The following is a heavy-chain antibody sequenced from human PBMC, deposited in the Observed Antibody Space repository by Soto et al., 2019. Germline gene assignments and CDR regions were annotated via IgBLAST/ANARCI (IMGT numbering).Heavy chain of an antibody. Sequence: QVQLVQSGAEVKKPGSSVKVSCKASGGTFSSYAISWVRQSPGQGLEWLGGIIPIFGTANYAQTFQGRVTITADESTSTAYMEMSRLRSEDTAVDYCASGVVVAATQYYYCYSGMDVWGQGTTVTVSS. CDR3: ASGVVVAATQYYYCYSGMDV. V-gene: IGHV1-69*01. CDR1: GGTFSSYA. J-gene: IGHJ6*02. D-gene: IGHD2-15*01. CDR2: IIPIFGTA.